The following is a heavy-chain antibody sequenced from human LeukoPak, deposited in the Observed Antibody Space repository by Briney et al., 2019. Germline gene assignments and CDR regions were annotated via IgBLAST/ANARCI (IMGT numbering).Heavy chain of an antibody. D-gene: IGHD3-3*01. Sequence: ASVKVSCKASGYTFTSYDINWVRQATGQGLEWMGWTNPNSGNTGYAQKFQGRVTITRNTSISTAYMELSSLRSEDTAVYYCARGRMTIFGVVIKIRYWFDPWGQGTLVTVSS. CDR2: TNPNSGNT. CDR1: GYTFTSYD. J-gene: IGHJ5*02. CDR3: ARGRMTIFGVVIKIRYWFDP. V-gene: IGHV1-8*03.